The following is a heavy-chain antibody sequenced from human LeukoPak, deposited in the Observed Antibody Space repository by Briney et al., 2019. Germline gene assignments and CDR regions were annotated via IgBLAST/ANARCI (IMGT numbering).Heavy chain of an antibody. J-gene: IGHJ3*02. CDR2: IIPIFGTA. CDR1: GGTFSSYA. CDR3: ASPGIAVAGYAFDI. V-gene: IGHV1-69*13. Sequence: ASVKVSCKASGGTFSSYAISWVRQAPGQGLEWMGGIIPIFGTANYAQKFQGRVTITADGSTSTAYMELSSLRSEDTAVYYCASPGIAVAGYAFDIWGQGTMVTVSS. D-gene: IGHD6-19*01.